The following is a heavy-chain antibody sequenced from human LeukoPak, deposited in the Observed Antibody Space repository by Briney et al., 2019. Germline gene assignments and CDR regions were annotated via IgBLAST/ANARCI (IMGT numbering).Heavy chain of an antibody. CDR3: ARGRVPAYYYDSSGLYI. D-gene: IGHD3-22*01. Sequence: SETLSLTCAVYGGSFSGYYWSWIRQPPGKGLEWIGEINHSGSTNYNPSLKSRVTISVDTSKNQFSLKLSSVTAADTAVYYCARGRVPAYYYDSSGLYIWGQETMVTVSS. J-gene: IGHJ3*02. V-gene: IGHV4-34*01. CDR2: INHSGST. CDR1: GGSFSGYY.